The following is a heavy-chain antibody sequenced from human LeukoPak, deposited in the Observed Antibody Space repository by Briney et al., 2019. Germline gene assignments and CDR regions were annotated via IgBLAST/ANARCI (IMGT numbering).Heavy chain of an antibody. V-gene: IGHV3-30*04. Sequence: GGSLRLSCAASGFTFSNYAIHWVRQAPGKGLEWVGIISYDGSTKYYADSVKGRFTISRDNSKNTLFLQMNSLRPEDTAVYYCARDNSGRPGYWGQGTLVTVSS. CDR2: ISYDGSTK. D-gene: IGHD6-19*01. J-gene: IGHJ4*02. CDR1: GFTFSNYA. CDR3: ARDNSGRPGY.